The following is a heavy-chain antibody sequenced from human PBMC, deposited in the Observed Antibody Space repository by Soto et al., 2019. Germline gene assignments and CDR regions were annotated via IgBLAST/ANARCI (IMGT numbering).Heavy chain of an antibody. CDR2: IYPGDSDT. D-gene: IGHD3-16*01. V-gene: IGHV5-51*01. Sequence: GESLKISCKGSGYSFTSYWIGWVRQVPGKGLEWMGIIYPGDSDTRYSPSFQGQVTISADKSISTAYLQWSSLKASDTAMYYCARPQALGHYYYYYGMDVWGQGTTVTVSS. CDR3: ARPQALGHYYYYYGMDV. CDR1: GYSFTSYW. J-gene: IGHJ6*02.